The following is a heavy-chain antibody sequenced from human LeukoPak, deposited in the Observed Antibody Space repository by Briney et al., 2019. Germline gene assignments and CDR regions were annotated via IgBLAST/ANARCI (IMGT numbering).Heavy chain of an antibody. J-gene: IGHJ6*02. D-gene: IGHD2-2*01. CDR2: IYSGGST. Sequence: GGSLRLSCAASGFTVSSNYMSWVRQAPGKGLEWVSVIYSGGSTYYADSVKGRFTISRDNSKNTLYLQMNSLRAEDTAVYYCARGQDSTFGYYYGMDVWGQGTTVTVSS. CDR3: ARGQDSTFGYYYGMDV. V-gene: IGHV3-66*01. CDR1: GFTVSSNY.